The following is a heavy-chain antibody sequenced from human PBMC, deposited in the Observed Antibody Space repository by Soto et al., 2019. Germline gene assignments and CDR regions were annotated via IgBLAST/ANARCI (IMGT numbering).Heavy chain of an antibody. J-gene: IGHJ4*02. CDR3: AYRVLRTVFGLVTTTAIYFDF. CDR1: GFSLTTSGVG. V-gene: IGHV2-5*02. D-gene: IGHD3-3*01. Sequence: QITLNESGPTVVRPTETLTLTCRFSGFSLTTSGVGVGWIRQSPGKAPEWLALIYWDDDKRYSASLKSRLTITQDTSKNQVVLTVSDLDPTDTATYYCAYRVLRTVFGLVTTTAIYFDFWGQGTPVAVSS. CDR2: IYWDDDK.